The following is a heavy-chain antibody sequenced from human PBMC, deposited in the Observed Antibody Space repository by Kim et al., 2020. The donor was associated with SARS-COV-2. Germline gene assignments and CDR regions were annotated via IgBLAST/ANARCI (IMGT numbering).Heavy chain of an antibody. CDR2: INPNSGGT. J-gene: IGHJ5*02. V-gene: IGHV1-2*02. Sequence: ASVKVSCKASGYTFTGYYMHWVRQAPGQGLEWMGWINPNSGGTNYAQKFQGRVTMTRDTSISTAYMELSRLRSDDTAVYYCARDPSDYGDYGFDPWGQGTLVTVSS. CDR1: GYTFTGYY. D-gene: IGHD4-17*01. CDR3: ARDPSDYGDYGFDP.